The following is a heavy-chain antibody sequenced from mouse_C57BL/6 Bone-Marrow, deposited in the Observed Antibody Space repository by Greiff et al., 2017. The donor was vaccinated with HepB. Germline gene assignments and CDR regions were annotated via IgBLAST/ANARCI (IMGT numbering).Heavy chain of an antibody. CDR3: ATRLRRRCVSYAMDY. V-gene: IGHV14-2*01. J-gene: IGHJ4*01. Sequence: VQLQQSGAELVKPGASVKLSCTASGFNIKDYYMHWVKQRPEQGLEWIGRIDPEDGETKYAPKFQGKATITADTSSNTAYLQLSSLTSEYTAVYYWATRLRRRCVSYAMDYWGQGTSVTVSS. CDR2: IDPEDGET. D-gene: IGHD2-4*01. CDR1: GFNIKDYY.